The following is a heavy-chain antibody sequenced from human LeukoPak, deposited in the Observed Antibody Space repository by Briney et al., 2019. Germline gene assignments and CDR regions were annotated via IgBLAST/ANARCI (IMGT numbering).Heavy chain of an antibody. CDR1: GFTFDDYA. CDR2: ISWNSGSI. Sequence: PGGSLRLSCAASGFTFDDYAMHWVRQAPGKGLEWVSGISWNSGSIGYADSVKGRFTISRDNAKNSLYLQMNSLRAEDTALYYCAKDIGSGWPTGNYYYYYGMDVWGQGTTVTVSS. V-gene: IGHV3-9*01. D-gene: IGHD6-19*01. J-gene: IGHJ6*02. CDR3: AKDIGSGWPTGNYYYYYGMDV.